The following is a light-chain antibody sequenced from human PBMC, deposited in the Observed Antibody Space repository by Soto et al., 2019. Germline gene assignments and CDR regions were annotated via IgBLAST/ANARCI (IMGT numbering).Light chain of an antibody. J-gene: IGLJ2*01. Sequence: QSALTQPPSVSATPGQKVTISCSGSSSNIGSNYVSWYQQLPGTAPKLLIYENDKRPSGIPDRFSGSKSGTSATPGITGLQTGDEADYYCGTWDNSLTALVFGGGTKLTVL. V-gene: IGLV1-51*02. CDR2: END. CDR1: SSNIGSNY. CDR3: GTWDNSLTALV.